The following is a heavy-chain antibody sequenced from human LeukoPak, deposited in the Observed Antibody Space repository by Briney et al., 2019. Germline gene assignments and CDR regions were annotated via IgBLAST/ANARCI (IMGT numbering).Heavy chain of an antibody. J-gene: IGHJ4*02. CDR2: INPNSGGT. V-gene: IGHV1-2*02. CDR1: GYTFTGYY. Sequence: GASVKVSCKASGYTFTGYYMHWVRQAPGQGLEWMGWINPNSGGTNYAQKFQGRVTMTRETSITTAYMDLSWLISDDTAVYYCARSEGGYFDYWGQGTLVTVSS. CDR3: ARSEGGYFDY.